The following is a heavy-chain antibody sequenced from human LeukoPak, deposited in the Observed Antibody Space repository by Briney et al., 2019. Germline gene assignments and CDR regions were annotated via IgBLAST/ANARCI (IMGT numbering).Heavy chain of an antibody. V-gene: IGHV3-48*01. CDR3: VKDWTYSFED. D-gene: IGHD3/OR15-3a*01. CDR1: GFAFNTYS. CDR2: ISSINSGE. J-gene: IGHJ4*02. Sequence: LPGGSLRLSCAASGFAFNTYSMNWVRQAPGKGLEWISYISSINSGEYYADSVKGRFSISRDNAKNSLSLQMNSLRVEDTAVYYCVKDWTYSFEDWGQGTLVTVSS.